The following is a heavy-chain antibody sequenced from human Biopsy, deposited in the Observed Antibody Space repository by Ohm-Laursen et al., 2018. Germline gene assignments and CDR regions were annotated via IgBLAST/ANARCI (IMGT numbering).Heavy chain of an antibody. CDR2: ISYSRDT. V-gene: IGHV4-59*08. J-gene: IGHJ3*02. CDR1: GGSISGSS. CDR3: AKHGSGWTGDDAFHI. D-gene: IGHD6-19*01. Sequence: SETLSLTCPVSGGSISGSSWSWIRQAPGKGLEWIGYISYSRDTNYNPSLKSRITISVDTSKNQFSPKLTSVTAADTAVYYCAKHGSGWTGDDAFHIWGQGTMVTVSS.